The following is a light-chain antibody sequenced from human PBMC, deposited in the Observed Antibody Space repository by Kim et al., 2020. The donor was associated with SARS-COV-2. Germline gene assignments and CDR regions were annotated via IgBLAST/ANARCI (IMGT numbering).Light chain of an antibody. CDR1: SSNIGSNT. J-gene: IGLJ3*02. CDR2: TNN. V-gene: IGLV1-44*01. CDR3: AAWDDSLNGWV. Sequence: ELTQPPSASGTPGQRVTISCSGSSSNIGSNTVNWYQQLPGTAPKLLIYTNNQRPSGVPDRFSGSKSGTSASLAISGLQSEDEADYYCAAWDDSLNGWVFGGGTKLTVL.